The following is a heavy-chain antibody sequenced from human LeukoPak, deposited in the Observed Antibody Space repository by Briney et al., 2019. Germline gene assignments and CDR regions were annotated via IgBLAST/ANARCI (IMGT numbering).Heavy chain of an antibody. CDR1: GGSFXGYY. CDR3: ARGQASFDI. Sequence: SETLSLTCAVYGGSFXGYYXSWIRQPXXXGLEWIGEINHSGSTNYNPSLKSRVTISVDTSKNQFSLKLSSVTAADTAVYYCARGQASFDIWGQGTMVTVSS. CDR2: INHSGST. V-gene: IGHV4-34*01. J-gene: IGHJ3*02.